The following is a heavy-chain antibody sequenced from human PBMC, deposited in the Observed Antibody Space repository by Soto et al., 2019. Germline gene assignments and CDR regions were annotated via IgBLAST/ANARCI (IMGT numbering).Heavy chain of an antibody. D-gene: IGHD2-15*01. J-gene: IGHJ6*02. CDR3: TTGSVEGV. CDR1: GFSFSNAW. V-gene: IGHV3-15*07. Sequence: VRLLRLSCAASGFSFSNAWMNWVRQAPGKGLEWVGRIKRKIDGEKTDYAAPVKGRFTISRDDSKNTLYVQMNSLKADDTAVYYCTTGSVEGVWGQGTTVTVS. CDR2: IKRKIDGEKT.